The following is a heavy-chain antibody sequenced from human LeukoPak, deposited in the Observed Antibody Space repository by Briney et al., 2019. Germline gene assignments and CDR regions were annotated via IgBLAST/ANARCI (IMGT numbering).Heavy chain of an antibody. CDR1: GFTFSSYG. CDR3: AKEYDSRGYYFDY. D-gene: IGHD3-22*01. V-gene: IGHV3-30*02. CDR2: IRYDGSNK. J-gene: IGHJ4*02. Sequence: GGSLRLSCAASGFTFSSYGIHWVRQAPGKGLEWVAFIRYDGSNKYHADSVKGRFTISRDNSKNTLSLQMNSLRAEDTAVYYCAKEYDSRGYYFDYWGQGTLVTVSS.